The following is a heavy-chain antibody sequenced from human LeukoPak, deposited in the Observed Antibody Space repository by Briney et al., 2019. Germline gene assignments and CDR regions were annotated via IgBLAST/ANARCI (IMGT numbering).Heavy chain of an antibody. D-gene: IGHD6-25*01. J-gene: IGHJ3*01. CDR1: GFTFSSYA. CDR3: ARDEIPSGT. Sequence: GGSLRLSCAASGFTFSSYAMSWVRQAPGKGLEWVSAISGSGRNTYYADSVKGRFTISRDNSRSTVDLQMNSLRVEDTGIYYCARDEIPSGTWGQGTMVIVSS. CDR2: ISGSGRNT. V-gene: IGHV3-23*01.